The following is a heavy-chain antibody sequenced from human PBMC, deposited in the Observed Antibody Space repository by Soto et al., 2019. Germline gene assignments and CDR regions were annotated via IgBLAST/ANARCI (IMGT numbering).Heavy chain of an antibody. CDR3: AKERVRDFDG. CDR2: ITWNSVAL. V-gene: IGHV3-9*01. D-gene: IGHD3-9*01. CDR1: GFTFDDHA. Sequence: VQLVESGGGLVRPGGSLRLSCAASGFTFDDHAMHWVRQAPGKGLEWISAITWNSVALDYADSAKGRFTISRDNAKNSLYLQMNSLRPEDTALYYCAKERVRDFDGWGQGTLVTVSS. J-gene: IGHJ4*02.